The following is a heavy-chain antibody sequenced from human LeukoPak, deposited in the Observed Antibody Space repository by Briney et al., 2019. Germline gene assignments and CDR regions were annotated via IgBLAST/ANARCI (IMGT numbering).Heavy chain of an antibody. D-gene: IGHD2-2*01. CDR2: INPSGGST. CDR1: GYTFTSYY. Sequence: GASVKVSCKASGYTFTSYYMHWVRQAPGQGLEWMGIINPSGGSTSYAQKFQGRVTMTRDTSTSTVYMELSSLRSEDTAVYYCAXVXVPAASSAWFDPWGQGTLVTVSS. CDR3: AXVXVPAASSAWFDP. J-gene: IGHJ5*02. V-gene: IGHV1-46*01.